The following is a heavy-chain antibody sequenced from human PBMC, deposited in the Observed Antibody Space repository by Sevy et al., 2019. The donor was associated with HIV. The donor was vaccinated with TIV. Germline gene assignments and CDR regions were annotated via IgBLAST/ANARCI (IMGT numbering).Heavy chain of an antibody. CDR2: ISSSSSTI. CDR3: AREVSSVYDIFTGYSALHYYMDV. Sequence: GGSLRLSCAASGFTFSSYSMNWVRHAPGKGLEWVSYISSSSSTIYYADSVKGRFTISRDNAKNSLYLQMNSLRDEDTAVYYCAREVSSVYDIFTGYSALHYYMDVWGKGTTVTVSS. D-gene: IGHD3-9*01. V-gene: IGHV3-48*02. CDR1: GFTFSSYS. J-gene: IGHJ6*03.